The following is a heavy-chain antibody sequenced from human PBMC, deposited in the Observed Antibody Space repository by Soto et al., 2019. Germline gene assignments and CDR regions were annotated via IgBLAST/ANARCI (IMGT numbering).Heavy chain of an antibody. Sequence: ELQLVETGGGLIQTGGSLRLSCAPSGFSISSNYIAWVRQPPGKGLEWVSTTLSGGNTEYSASVKGRCSISSDNYKNTLYLQLDHLSVEDTAVYYCARKPPTAIQGWAFGMDAWGQGTTVSVSS. CDR2: TLSGGNT. J-gene: IGHJ6*02. V-gene: IGHV3-53*02. CDR3: ARKPPTAIQGWAFGMDA. CDR1: GFSISSNY. D-gene: IGHD2-21*02.